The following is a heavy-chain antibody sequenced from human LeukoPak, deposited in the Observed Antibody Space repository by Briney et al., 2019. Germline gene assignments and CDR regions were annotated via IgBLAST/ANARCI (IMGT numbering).Heavy chain of an antibody. Sequence: SETLSLTCTVSGGSTSHYYWSWIRQPPRKGLAWVGDIFYSGSTNYNPSLKSRVTISLDTSKNQFSLKLSSVTAADTAVYYCAHTYSSGWYVGSFDYWGQGTLVTVSS. CDR2: IFYSGST. CDR3: AHTYSSGWYVGSFDY. V-gene: IGHV4-59*08. CDR1: GGSTSHYY. D-gene: IGHD6-19*01. J-gene: IGHJ4*02.